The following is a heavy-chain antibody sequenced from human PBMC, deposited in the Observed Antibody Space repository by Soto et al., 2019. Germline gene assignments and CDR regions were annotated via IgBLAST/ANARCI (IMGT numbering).Heavy chain of an antibody. V-gene: IGHV2-26*01. Sequence: QVTLKESGPVLVKPTETLTLTCTVSGFSLSNARMGVSWIRQPPGKALEWLAHIFSNDEKSYSTSLKSRLTTPRAPPKSRVVLTMPKMDPVNTATFFGARIPNGYDYGHYRNCSHPWGQGPLSTVSS. CDR3: ARIPNGYDYGHYRNCSHP. CDR2: IFSNDEK. D-gene: IGHD4-17*01. J-gene: IGHJ5*02. CDR1: GFSLSNARMG.